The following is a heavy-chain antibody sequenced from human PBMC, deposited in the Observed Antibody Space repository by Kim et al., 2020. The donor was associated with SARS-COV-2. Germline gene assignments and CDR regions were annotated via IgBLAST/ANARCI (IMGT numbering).Heavy chain of an antibody. D-gene: IGHD5-18*01. CDR2: INHSGST. CDR1: GGSFSGYY. Sequence: SETLSLTCAVYGGSFSGYYWSWIRQPPGKGLEWIGEINHSGSTNYNPSLKSRVTISVDTSKNQFSLKLSSVTAADTAVYYCARGGRGYSYGSGGMDVWGQGTTVTVSS. V-gene: IGHV4-34*01. J-gene: IGHJ6*02. CDR3: ARGGRGYSYGSGGMDV.